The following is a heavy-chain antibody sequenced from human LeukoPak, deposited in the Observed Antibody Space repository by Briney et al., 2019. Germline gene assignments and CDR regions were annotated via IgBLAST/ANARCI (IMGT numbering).Heavy chain of an antibody. J-gene: IGHJ4*02. CDR2: VSWNSGSI. Sequence: GGSLRLSCAASGFTFDDYAMHWVRQAPGKGLEWASGVSWNSGSIAYADSVKGRFTISRDNAKNSLYLQMNSLRAEDTAFYYCAKGDGYNNYFDYWGQGTLVTVSS. V-gene: IGHV3-9*01. CDR3: AKGDGYNNYFDY. CDR1: GFTFDDYA. D-gene: IGHD5-24*01.